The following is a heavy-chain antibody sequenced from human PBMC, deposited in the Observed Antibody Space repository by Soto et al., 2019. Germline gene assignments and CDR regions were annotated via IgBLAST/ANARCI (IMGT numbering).Heavy chain of an antibody. J-gene: IGHJ4*02. CDR1: GYTFTGYY. V-gene: IGHV1-2*02. Sequence: ASVKVSCKAFGYTFTGYYMHWVRQAPGQGLEWMGWINPNSGGTNYAQKFQGRVTMTRDTSISTAYMELSRLRSDDTAVYYCARDLGIAAAGKNWGQGTLVTVSS. CDR3: ARDLGIAAAGKN. CDR2: INPNSGGT. D-gene: IGHD6-13*01.